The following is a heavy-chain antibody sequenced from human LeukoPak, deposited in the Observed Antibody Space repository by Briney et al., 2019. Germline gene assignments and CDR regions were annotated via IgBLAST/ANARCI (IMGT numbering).Heavy chain of an antibody. J-gene: IGHJ4*02. Sequence: GGSLRLSCAASGFTLSGYSMNWVRQAPGKGLEWVSSISSSSSNIYYADSVKGRFTISRDNAKNSVYLQMNSLRAEDTAVYYCAKDSDFGVVIIVYWGQGTLVTVSS. D-gene: IGHD3-3*01. V-gene: IGHV3-21*01. CDR3: AKDSDFGVVIIVY. CDR1: GFTLSGYS. CDR2: ISSSSSNI.